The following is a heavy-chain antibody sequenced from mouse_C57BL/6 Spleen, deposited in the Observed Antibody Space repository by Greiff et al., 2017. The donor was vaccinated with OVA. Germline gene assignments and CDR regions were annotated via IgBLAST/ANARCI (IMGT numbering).Heavy chain of an antibody. CDR2: IDPETGGT. CDR1: GYTFTDYE. Sequence: QVQLQQSGAELVRPGASVTLSCKASGYTFTDYEMHWVKQTPVHGLEWIGAIDPETGGTAYNQKFKGKAILTADKSSSTAYMELRSLTSEDSAVYYCTRMATVVECFDYWGQGTTLTVSS. CDR3: TRMATVVECFDY. J-gene: IGHJ2*01. V-gene: IGHV1-15*01. D-gene: IGHD1-1*01.